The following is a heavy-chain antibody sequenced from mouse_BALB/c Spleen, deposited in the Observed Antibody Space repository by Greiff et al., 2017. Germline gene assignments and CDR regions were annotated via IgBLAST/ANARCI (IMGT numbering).Heavy chain of an antibody. CDR2: IYPGDGDT. Sequence: QGQLQQSGPELVKPGASVKISCKASGYAFSSSWMNWVKQRPGQGLEWIGRIYPGDGDTNYNGKFKGKATLTADKSSSTAYMQLSSLTSVDSAVYFCLYDFDYWGQGTTLTVSA. D-gene: IGHD2-14*01. CDR1: GYAFSSSW. V-gene: IGHV1-82*01. J-gene: IGHJ2*01. CDR3: LYDFDY.